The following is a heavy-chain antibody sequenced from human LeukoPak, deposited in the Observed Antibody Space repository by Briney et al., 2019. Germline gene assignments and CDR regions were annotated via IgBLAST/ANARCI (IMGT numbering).Heavy chain of an antibody. CDR1: GGSFSGYY. CDR2: INHSGST. V-gene: IGHV4-34*01. J-gene: IGHJ6*04. CDR3: AERGYSGYDNQRYYYYRMDV. D-gene: IGHD5-12*01. Sequence: PSETLSLTCAVYGGSFSGYYWSWIRQPPGKGLEWIGEINHSGSTNYNPSLKSRVTISVDTSKNQFSLKLSSVTAADTAVYYCAERGYSGYDNQRYYYYRMDVWGKGTTVTVSS.